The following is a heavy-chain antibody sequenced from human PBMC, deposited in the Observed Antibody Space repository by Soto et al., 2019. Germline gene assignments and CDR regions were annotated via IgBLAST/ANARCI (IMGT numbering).Heavy chain of an antibody. CDR1: GFTVSSNY. Sequence: GGSLRLSCAASGFTVSSNYMSWVRQAPGKGLEWVSVIYSGGSTYYADSVKGRFTISRDNSKNTLYLQMNSLRAEDTAVYYCARGYCSSTSCWGGNWFDPWGQGTLVTVSS. J-gene: IGHJ5*02. CDR3: ARGYCSSTSCWGGNWFDP. CDR2: IYSGGST. D-gene: IGHD2-2*01. V-gene: IGHV3-66*01.